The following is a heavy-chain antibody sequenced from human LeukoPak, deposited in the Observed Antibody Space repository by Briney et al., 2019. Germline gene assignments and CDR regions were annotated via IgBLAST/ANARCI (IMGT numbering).Heavy chain of an antibody. Sequence: SETLSLTCAVYGGSFSGYYWTWIRQPPGKGLEWIGYIQYRGNADYNPSLKSRVTISVDTSNNQCSLRLSSVTAADTAMYYCARVGSLTTFDWGQGTLVTVSS. CDR3: ARVGSLTTFD. CDR2: IQYRGNA. CDR1: GGSFSGYY. D-gene: IGHD4-17*01. J-gene: IGHJ4*02. V-gene: IGHV4-59*01.